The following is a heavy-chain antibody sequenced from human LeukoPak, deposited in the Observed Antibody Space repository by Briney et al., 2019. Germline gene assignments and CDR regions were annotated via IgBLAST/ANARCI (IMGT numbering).Heavy chain of an antibody. CDR3: ARDRGIAVAGRREFDY. J-gene: IGHJ4*02. CDR1: GYTFTSYG. Sequence: ASVKVSCKASGYTFTSYGISWVRQAPGQGLEWMGWISAYNGNTNYAQKLQGRVTKTTDTSTSTAYMELRSLRSDDTAVYYCARDRGIAVAGRREFDYWGQGTLVTVSS. CDR2: ISAYNGNT. D-gene: IGHD6-19*01. V-gene: IGHV1-18*01.